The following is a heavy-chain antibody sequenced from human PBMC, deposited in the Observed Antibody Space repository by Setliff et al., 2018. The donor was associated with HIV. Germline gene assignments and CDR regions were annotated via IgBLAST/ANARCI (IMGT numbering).Heavy chain of an antibody. V-gene: IGHV4-39*02. D-gene: IGHD6-6*01. CDR3: AREDSSYHYFDY. Sequence: NPSETLSLTCSVSGGSIDNNKYYWTWIRQPPGKGLEWTGSIYHTGRTYYNRSLESRLTISIDTSKNQFSLKLTSVTAADTAMYYCAREDSSYHYFDYWGQGMLVTVS. J-gene: IGHJ4*02. CDR2: IYHTGRT. CDR1: GGSIDNNKYY.